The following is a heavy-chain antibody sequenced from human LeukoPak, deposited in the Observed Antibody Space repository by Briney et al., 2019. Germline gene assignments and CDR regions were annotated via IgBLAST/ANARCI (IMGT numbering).Heavy chain of an antibody. D-gene: IGHD3-10*01. CDR1: GGSFSGYY. CDR2: INHSGNT. J-gene: IGHJ6*03. V-gene: IGHV4-34*01. CDR3: ARGGYGSGWDYMDV. Sequence: SETLSLTCAVYGGSFSGYYWNWIRQPPGKGLEWIGGINHSGNTNYNPSLKSRVTISVDTSKNQFSLKLSSVTAADTAVYYCARGGYGSGWDYMDVWGKGTTVTVSS.